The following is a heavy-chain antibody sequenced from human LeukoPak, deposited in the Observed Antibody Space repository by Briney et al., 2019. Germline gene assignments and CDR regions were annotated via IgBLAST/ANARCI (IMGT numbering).Heavy chain of an antibody. Sequence: SVKVSCKASGGTFSSYAISWVRQAPGQGLEWMGGIIPIFGTANYAQKFQGRVTITTDESTGTAYMELSSLRSEDTAVYYCARDQQLVRVGATKDGAFDIWGQGTMVTVSS. V-gene: IGHV1-69*05. J-gene: IGHJ3*02. CDR1: GGTFSSYA. D-gene: IGHD1-26*01. CDR3: ARDQQLVRVGATKDGAFDI. CDR2: IIPIFGTA.